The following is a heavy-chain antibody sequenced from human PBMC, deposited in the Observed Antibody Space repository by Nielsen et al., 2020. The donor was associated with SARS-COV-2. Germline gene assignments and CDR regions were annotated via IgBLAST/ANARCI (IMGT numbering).Heavy chain of an antibody. CDR2: ISSSGSYI. CDR3: AREGRKLPLDY. J-gene: IGHJ4*02. CDR1: GLTFNTYS. Sequence: GESLKISCAASGLTFNTYSMIWVRQAPGGGLEWVSHISSSGSYIYYADSVKGRFTISRDNARNSVYLQMNSLRAEDTAVYYCAREGRKLPLDYWGQGTLVTVSS. V-gene: IGHV3-21*04. D-gene: IGHD1-7*01.